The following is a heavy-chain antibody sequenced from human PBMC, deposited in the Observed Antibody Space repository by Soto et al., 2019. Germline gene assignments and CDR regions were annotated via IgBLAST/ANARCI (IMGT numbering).Heavy chain of an antibody. Sequence: QVRLQESGPGLVKPSKTLSLTCSVSGGSISSPGYYWTWIRQQPGKSLEWIGHICHSGTTSYNPSLQSRVTIPSETSENPFSLNLTSVTAADTAVYFCATGRWGAYGSPAGWFAPWGRGTLVSVSS. CDR3: ATGRWGAYGSPAGWFAP. D-gene: IGHD3-16*01. CDR1: GGSISSPGYY. CDR2: ICHSGTT. V-gene: IGHV4-31*03. J-gene: IGHJ5*02.